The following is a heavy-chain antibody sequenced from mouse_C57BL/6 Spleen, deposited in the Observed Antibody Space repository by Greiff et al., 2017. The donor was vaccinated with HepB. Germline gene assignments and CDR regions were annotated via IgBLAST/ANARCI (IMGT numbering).Heavy chain of an antibody. CDR1: GFTFSDYG. D-gene: IGHD1-1*01. CDR3: ARITTVDPVDY. CDR2: ISSGSSTI. Sequence: EVQLMESGGGLVKPGGSLKLSCAASGFTFSDYGMHWVRQAPEKGLEWVAYISSGSSTIYSADTVKGRFTISRDNAKNTLFLQMTSLRSEDTAMYYCARITTVDPVDYWGQGTTLTVSS. V-gene: IGHV5-17*01. J-gene: IGHJ2*01.